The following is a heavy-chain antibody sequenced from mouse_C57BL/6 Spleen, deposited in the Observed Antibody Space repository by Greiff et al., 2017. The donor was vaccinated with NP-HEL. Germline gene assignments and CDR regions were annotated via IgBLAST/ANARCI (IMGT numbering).Heavy chain of an antibody. V-gene: IGHV1-80*01. Sequence: VQVVESGAELVKPGASVKISCKASGYAFSSYWMNWVKQRPGKGLEWIGQIYPGDGDTNYNGKFKGKATLTADKSSSTAYMQLSSLTSEDSAVYFCARSGQLRPAWFAYWGQGTLVTVSA. CDR2: IYPGDGDT. CDR1: GYAFSSYW. CDR3: ARSGQLRPAWFAY. J-gene: IGHJ3*01. D-gene: IGHD3-2*02.